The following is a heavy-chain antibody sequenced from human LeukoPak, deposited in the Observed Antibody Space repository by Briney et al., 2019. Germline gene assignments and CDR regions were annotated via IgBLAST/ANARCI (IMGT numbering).Heavy chain of an antibody. CDR2: INADNGNT. CDR1: GYTFTSYG. D-gene: IGHD3-9*01. CDR3: ARDPLTGYLDY. Sequence: ASVKVSCKASGYTFTSYGISWVRRAPGQRLEWMGWINADNGNTKYSQKFQGRVTITRDTSASTAYMELSSLRSEDTAVYYCARDPLTGYLDYWGQGTLVTVSS. V-gene: IGHV1-3*01. J-gene: IGHJ4*02.